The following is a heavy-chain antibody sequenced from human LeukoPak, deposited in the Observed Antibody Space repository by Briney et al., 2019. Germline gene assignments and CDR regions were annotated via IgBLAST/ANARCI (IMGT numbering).Heavy chain of an antibody. J-gene: IGHJ6*02. V-gene: IGHV1-18*01. CDR2: ISAYNGNT. Sequence: ASVKVSCKASGYTFTSYGISWVRQAPGQGLGWMGWISAYNGNTNYAQKLQGRVTMTTDTSTSTAYMELRSLRSDDTAVYYCARAGGWLQSLGFDYYYGMDVWGQGTTVTVSS. CDR3: ARAGGWLQSLGFDYYYGMDV. D-gene: IGHD5-24*01. CDR1: GYTFTSYG.